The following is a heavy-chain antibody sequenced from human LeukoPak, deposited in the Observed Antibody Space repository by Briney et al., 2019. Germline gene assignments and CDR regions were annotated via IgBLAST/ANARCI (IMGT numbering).Heavy chain of an antibody. CDR2: IYHSGST. J-gene: IGHJ5*02. V-gene: IGHV4-30-2*01. Sequence: TSQTLSLTCTVSGGSISSGGYYWSWIRQPPGKGLEWIGYIYHSGSTYYNPSLKSRVTMSVDTSKNQFSLNLTSVTAADTAVYYCAKGTRFAPWGQRTLATVSS. CDR3: AKGTRFAP. CDR1: GGSISSGGYY.